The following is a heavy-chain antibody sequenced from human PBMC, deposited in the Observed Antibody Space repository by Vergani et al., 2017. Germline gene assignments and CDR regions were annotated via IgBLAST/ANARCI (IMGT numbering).Heavy chain of an antibody. CDR2: IYHSGST. Sequence: QLQLQESGPGLVKPSETLSLTCAVSGGSISSSNWWSWVRQPPGKGLEWIGEIYHSGSTNYNPSLKSRVTISVDKSKNQFSLKLTSVTAADTAVYYCARVRYDSSGYSLDYWGQGTLVTVSS. V-gene: IGHV4-4*02. D-gene: IGHD3-22*01. CDR1: GGSISSSNW. J-gene: IGHJ4*02. CDR3: ARVRYDSSGYSLDY.